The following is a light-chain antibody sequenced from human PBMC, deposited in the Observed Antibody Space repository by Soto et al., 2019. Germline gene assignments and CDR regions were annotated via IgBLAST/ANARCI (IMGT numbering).Light chain of an antibody. J-gene: IGKJ2*01. CDR3: QQYNNWPWYT. CDR2: ATS. Sequence: EIVMTQSPATLSVSPGQRATLSCRASQSLDGNLAWYQQKPGQAPRLLIYATSTRATGVPARFSGSGSGTEFNLTITSLQPDDFAVYYCQQYNNWPWYTFGQGTKLEIK. CDR1: QSLDGN. V-gene: IGKV3-15*01.